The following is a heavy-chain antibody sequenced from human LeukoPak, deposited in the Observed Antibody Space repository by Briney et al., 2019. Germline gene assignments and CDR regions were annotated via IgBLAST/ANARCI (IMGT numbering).Heavy chain of an antibody. CDR1: GFTFSSYS. V-gene: IGHV3-21*01. CDR2: ISSSSSYI. D-gene: IGHD5-12*01. J-gene: IGHJ3*02. Sequence: GGSLRLSCAASGFTFSSYSMNWVRQAPGKGLEWVSSISSSSSYIYYADSVKGRFTISRDNAKNSLYLQMNSLRAEDTAVYYCARDLVRGYDSGDAFDIWGQGTMVTVSS. CDR3: ARDLVRGYDSGDAFDI.